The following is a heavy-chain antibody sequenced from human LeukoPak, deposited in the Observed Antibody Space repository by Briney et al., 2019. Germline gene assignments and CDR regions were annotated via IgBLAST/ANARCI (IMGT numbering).Heavy chain of an antibody. V-gene: IGHV1-8*03. J-gene: IGHJ4*02. CDR3: ARTTSLTASGYDY. CDR1: GYTFTSYH. D-gene: IGHD4-17*01. CDR2: MNPYSGDR. Sequence: ASVKVSCKTSGYTFTSYHSNWVRQATGQGLEWMGWMNPYSGDRGYAQKFQGRVSITSDTSISTAYLELSSLRSDDTAVYFCARTTSLTASGYDYWGQGTLVTVSS.